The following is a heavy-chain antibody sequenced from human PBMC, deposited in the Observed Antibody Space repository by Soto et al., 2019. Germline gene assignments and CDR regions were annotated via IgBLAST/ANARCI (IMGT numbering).Heavy chain of an antibody. CDR3: AREHTSSGHLAY. CDR2: IHHSGST. CDR1: RGSVNSGTYY. V-gene: IGHV4-61*01. Sequence: PSETLSLTCTVSRGSVNSGTYYWSWIRQPPGKGLEWIGYIHHSGSTNYNPSLKSRVTISLDTSKKQFSLKLSSVTAADTAVYYCAREHTSSGHLAYWGKGTLVTVSS. J-gene: IGHJ4*02. D-gene: IGHD3-22*01.